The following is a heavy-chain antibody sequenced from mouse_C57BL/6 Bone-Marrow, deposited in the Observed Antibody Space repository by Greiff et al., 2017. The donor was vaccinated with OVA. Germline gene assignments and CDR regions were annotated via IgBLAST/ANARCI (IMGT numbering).Heavy chain of an antibody. D-gene: IGHD2-5*01. CDR1: GYTFNSYW. Sequence: VQLQQPGAELVKPGASVKLSCKTSGYTFNSYWMHWVKQRPGQGLEWIGMIHPNSGSTNYNEKFKSTATLTVEKSSSTAYMQLSSLTSEDSAVYYCARGGFYYSNYVGWYFDVWGTGTTVTVSS. J-gene: IGHJ1*03. V-gene: IGHV1-64*01. CDR3: ARGGFYYSNYVGWYFDV. CDR2: IHPNSGST.